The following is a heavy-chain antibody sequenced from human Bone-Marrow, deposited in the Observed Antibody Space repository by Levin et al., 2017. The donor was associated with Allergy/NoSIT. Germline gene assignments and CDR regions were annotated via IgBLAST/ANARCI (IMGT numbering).Heavy chain of an antibody. D-gene: IGHD3-9*01. CDR2: VYTGGYT. CDR1: GGSISSHSYY. Sequence: SETLSLTCSVSGGSISSHSYYWSWIRQPAGKGLEWIGHVYTGGYTSYNPSLKSRVTMSIDTSKNQFSLNLSSVTAADTAVYFCAREIRYQYLQHWGQGTPVTVSP. V-gene: IGHV4-61*09. J-gene: IGHJ1*01. CDR3: AREIRYQYLQH.